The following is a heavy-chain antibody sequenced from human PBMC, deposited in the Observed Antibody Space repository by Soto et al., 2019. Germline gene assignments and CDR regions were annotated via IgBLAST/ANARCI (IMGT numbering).Heavy chain of an antibody. CDR2: ISYDGSNK. CDR3: ASAADGSCFDY. Sequence: QVQLVESGGGVVQPGRSLRLSCAASGFTFSSYAMHWVRQAPGKGLEWVAVISYDGSNKYYADSVKGRFTISRDNSKNTLYRQMNSLRAEDTAVYYCASAADGSCFDYWGQGTLVTVSS. D-gene: IGHD2-15*01. CDR1: GFTFSSYA. V-gene: IGHV3-30-3*01. J-gene: IGHJ4*02.